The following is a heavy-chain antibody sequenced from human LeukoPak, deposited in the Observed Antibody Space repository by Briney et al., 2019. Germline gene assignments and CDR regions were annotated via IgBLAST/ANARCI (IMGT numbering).Heavy chain of an antibody. V-gene: IGHV4-59*01. CDR3: AREPGDPPYYFDY. J-gene: IGHJ4*02. CDR1: GGSIGIYY. Sequence: PSETLSLTCTVSGGSIGIYYWSWIRQPPGKGLEWIGYIYYSGSTNYNPSLKSRVTISVDTSKNQFSLKLSSVTAADTAVYYCAREPGDPPYYFDYWGQGTLVTVPS. CDR2: IYYSGST. D-gene: IGHD7-27*01.